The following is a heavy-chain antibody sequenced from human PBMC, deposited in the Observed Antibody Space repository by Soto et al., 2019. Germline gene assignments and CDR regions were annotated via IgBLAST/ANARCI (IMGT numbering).Heavy chain of an antibody. CDR1: GYTFTGYY. Sequence: ASVNDSGKASGYTFTGYYIHWGRQAPGQGLEWMGWINPNSGGTNYAQKFQGRVTMTRDTSISTAYMELSRLRSDDTAVYYCASGGYYCSSTSCYYYYGMDVWGQGTTVTVSS. CDR2: INPNSGGT. D-gene: IGHD2-2*01. V-gene: IGHV1-2*02. J-gene: IGHJ6*02. CDR3: ASGGYYCSSTSCYYYYGMDV.